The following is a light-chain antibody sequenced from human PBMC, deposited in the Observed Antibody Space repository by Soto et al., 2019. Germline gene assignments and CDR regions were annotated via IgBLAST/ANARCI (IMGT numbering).Light chain of an antibody. CDR2: AAS. Sequence: EVVFTQSTGTLSLSPGERAPPSFRASQSVSSSHLAWYQHKHGQAPRLLIYAASSRATASPDRFSGGGSGTDFTLTISRLEPEDFAVYYCQQYGYSPITFGQGTRLEIK. CDR1: QSVSSSH. V-gene: IGKV3-20*01. CDR3: QQYGYSPIT. J-gene: IGKJ5*01.